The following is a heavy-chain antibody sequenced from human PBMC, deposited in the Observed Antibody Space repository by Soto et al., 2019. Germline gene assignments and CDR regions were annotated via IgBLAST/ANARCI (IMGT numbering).Heavy chain of an antibody. Sequence: QVQLQESGPRLVKPSQTLSLTCTVSGASISSGSYYWTWVRQHPVKGLEYIGYIFHSGTTYYNPSLKSRVTISPATSKNQFYLRLTSVTAADTAVYDCASARPMARVDYWGQGTLVTVSS. CDR2: IFHSGTT. V-gene: IGHV4-31*03. J-gene: IGHJ4*02. CDR3: ASARPMARVDY. CDR1: GASISSGSYY.